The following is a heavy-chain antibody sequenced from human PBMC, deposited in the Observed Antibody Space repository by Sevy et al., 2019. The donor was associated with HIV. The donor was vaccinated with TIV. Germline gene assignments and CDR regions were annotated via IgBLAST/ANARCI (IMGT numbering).Heavy chain of an antibody. D-gene: IGHD1-1*01. V-gene: IGHV3-23*01. CDR3: ATGTGTTDIWDY. J-gene: IGHJ4*02. CDR2: ISGSGGST. Sequence: GGSLRLSCAASGFTFSSYAMSWVRQAPGKGLEWVSAISGSGGSTYYVDSVKGRFTISRDNSKNTLYLQMNSLRAEDTAVYYCATGTGTTDIWDYWGQGTLVTVSS. CDR1: GFTFSSYA.